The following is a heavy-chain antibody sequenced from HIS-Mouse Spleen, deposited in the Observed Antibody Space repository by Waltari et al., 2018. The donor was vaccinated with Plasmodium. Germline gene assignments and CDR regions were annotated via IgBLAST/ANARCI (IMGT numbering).Heavy chain of an antibody. V-gene: IGHV4-34*01. CDR1: GGSFGGYY. D-gene: IGHD3-16*01. J-gene: IGHJ3*02. CDR3: ARDPYYDYVGGTFDI. Sequence: QVQLQQWGAGLLKPSETLSLTCAVYGGSFGGYYWSWIRQPPGKGLEWIGEINHSGSTNYNPSLKSRVTISVDTSKNQFSLKLSSVTAADTAVYYCARDPYYDYVGGTFDIWGQGTMVTVSS. CDR2: INHSGST.